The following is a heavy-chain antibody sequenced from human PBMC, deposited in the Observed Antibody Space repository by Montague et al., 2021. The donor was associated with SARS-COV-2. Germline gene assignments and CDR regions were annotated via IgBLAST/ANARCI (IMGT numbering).Heavy chain of an antibody. CDR1: RGSFSNYY. CDR3: ARGRPVQGSFRHFDSISSGALDI. J-gene: IGHJ3*02. V-gene: IGHV4-34*01. CDR2: INQGGAP. Sequence: SETLSITCAVSRGSFSNYYWTWIRQSPGKGLEWIGEINQGGAPNYTPSLKSRVTISLDTSKKQISLKLNSVTVADTAVFLCARGRPVQGSFRHFDSISSGALDIWAQGSLVIVSS. D-gene: IGHD3-9*01.